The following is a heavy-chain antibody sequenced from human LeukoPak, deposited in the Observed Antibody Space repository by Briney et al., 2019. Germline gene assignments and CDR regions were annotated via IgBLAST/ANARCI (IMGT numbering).Heavy chain of an antibody. D-gene: IGHD4-17*01. Sequence: GGSLRLSCAASGFIFSNFGIHWARQAPGKGLEWVALIWYDGSNKYYADSVKGRFTVSRDNSKNTLDLQMNSLRAEDTAVYYCARDRGGLRYFDYWGQGTLVTVSS. V-gene: IGHV3-33*01. CDR3: ARDRGGLRYFDY. CDR1: GFIFSNFG. CDR2: IWYDGSNK. J-gene: IGHJ4*02.